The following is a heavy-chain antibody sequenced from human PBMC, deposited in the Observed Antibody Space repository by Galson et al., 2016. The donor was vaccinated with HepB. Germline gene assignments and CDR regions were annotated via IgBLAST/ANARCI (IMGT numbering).Heavy chain of an antibody. D-gene: IGHD3-10*01. V-gene: IGHV4-34*01. CDR2: INHSGST. Sequence: TLSLTCAVYGGSFSGYYWSWIRQPPGKGLEWIGEINHSGSTSYNPSLKSRVTISVDTSKNQFSLKLSSVTAADTAVYYCARPRLVWFGEGGNWFDPWGQGTLVTVSP. J-gene: IGHJ5*02. CDR3: ARPRLVWFGEGGNWFDP. CDR1: GGSFSGYY.